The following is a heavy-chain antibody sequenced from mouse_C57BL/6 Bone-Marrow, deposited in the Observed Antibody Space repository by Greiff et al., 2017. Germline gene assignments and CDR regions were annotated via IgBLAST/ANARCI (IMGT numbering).Heavy chain of an antibody. J-gene: IGHJ3*01. CDR3: AFLDCYGSSYDGFAY. Sequence: QVQLQQPGAELVKPGASVKVSCKASGYTFTSYWMHWVKQRPGQGLEWIGRIPPSDSDTNYNQTFKGKATLTVDKSASTAYMQLSRLTSEDSAVYYCAFLDCYGSSYDGFAYWGQGTLVTVSA. V-gene: IGHV1-74*01. CDR1: GYTFTSYW. D-gene: IGHD1-1*01. CDR2: IPPSDSDT.